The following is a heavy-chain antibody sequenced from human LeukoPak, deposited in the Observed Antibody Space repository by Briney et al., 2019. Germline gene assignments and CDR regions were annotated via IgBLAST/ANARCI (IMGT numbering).Heavy chain of an antibody. CDR3: TRVYNPDYYYYMGV. CDR2: IYYSGST. Sequence: PSETLSLTCSVSDGSIAMDSYYWGWVRQPPGKGLEWIGSIYYSGSTYYTPSLKSRAFISVDTSQNHFSLSLRSVTAADTAVYYCTRVYNPDYYYYMGVWGKGTTVTVSS. V-gene: IGHV4-39*07. J-gene: IGHJ6*03. CDR1: DGSIAMDSYY. D-gene: IGHD1-14*01.